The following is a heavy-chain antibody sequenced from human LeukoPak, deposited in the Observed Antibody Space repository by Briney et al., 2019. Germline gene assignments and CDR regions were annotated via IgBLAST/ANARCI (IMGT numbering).Heavy chain of an antibody. CDR1: GVSLTEYY. V-gene: IGHV4-34*01. CDR2: VSPDGYS. CDR3: ARIHCGSGPEICYNY. J-gene: IGHJ4*02. Sequence: SETLSLTCALSGVSLTEYYWSWIRQSPGKELEGIGEVSPDGYSKYHPSLKSRIRISVDTSENQLSQSLSSGTAADTSIYYCARIHCGSGPEICYNYWAQGTLVTVSS. D-gene: IGHD3-10*02.